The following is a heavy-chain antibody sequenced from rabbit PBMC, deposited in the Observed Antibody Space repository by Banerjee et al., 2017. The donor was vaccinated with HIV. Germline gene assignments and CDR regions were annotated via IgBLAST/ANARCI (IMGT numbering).Heavy chain of an antibody. J-gene: IGHJ6*01. CDR2: INTSSANT. CDR3: SRWSNSDFYGDL. D-gene: IGHD1-1*01. V-gene: IGHV1S45*01. CDR1: GFSFSYKYV. Sequence: QEQLVESGGGLVKPEGSLTLTCTASGFSFSYKYVMCWVRQAPGKGLEWIACINTSSANTVYASWAKGRFTISKTSSTTVTLQMTSLTAADTATYFCSRWSNSDFYGDLWGPGTLVTVS.